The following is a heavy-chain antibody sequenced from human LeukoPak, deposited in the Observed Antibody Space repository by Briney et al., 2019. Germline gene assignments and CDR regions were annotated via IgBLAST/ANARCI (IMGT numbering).Heavy chain of an antibody. V-gene: IGHV4-39*07. CDR3: ARGGLGMVRGVLPYYYYSMDV. CDR2: IYYSGST. Sequence: PSETLSLTCTVSGGSISYSSYYWGWIRQPPGKGLEWIGSIYYSGSTYYNPSLKSRVTISVDTSKNQFSLKLSSVTAADTAVYYCARGGLGMVRGVLPYYYYSMDVWGQGTTVTVSS. J-gene: IGHJ6*02. D-gene: IGHD3-10*01. CDR1: GGSISYSSYY.